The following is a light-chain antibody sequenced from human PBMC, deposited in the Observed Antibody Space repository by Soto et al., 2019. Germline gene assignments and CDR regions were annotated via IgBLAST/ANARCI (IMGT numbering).Light chain of an antibody. V-gene: IGKV3-11*01. Sequence: EIVLTQSTATLSLSPGERATLSCRASQSVSSFLAWYQQRPGQPPRLLIYDVSNRATGSPTRFSGSGSGTEFTLTIRSLEPEDFAVYYCQQRINWPLTFGGGTKVEIK. CDR3: QQRINWPLT. J-gene: IGKJ4*01. CDR2: DVS. CDR1: QSVSSF.